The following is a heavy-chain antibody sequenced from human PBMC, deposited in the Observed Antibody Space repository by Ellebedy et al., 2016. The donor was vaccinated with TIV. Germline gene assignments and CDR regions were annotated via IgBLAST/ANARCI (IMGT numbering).Heavy chain of an antibody. Sequence: PGGSLRLSCAASGFNLTDYYMSWIRQAPGKGLEWVSYISSTSIYTKYADSVKGRFSISRDNARNSVYLQMNSLKAEDTAVYFCARDRGVTTVTHWFDPWGQGTLVTVSS. J-gene: IGHJ5*02. D-gene: IGHD3-10*01. V-gene: IGHV3-11*06. CDR2: ISSTSIYT. CDR3: ARDRGVTTVTHWFDP. CDR1: GFNLTDYY.